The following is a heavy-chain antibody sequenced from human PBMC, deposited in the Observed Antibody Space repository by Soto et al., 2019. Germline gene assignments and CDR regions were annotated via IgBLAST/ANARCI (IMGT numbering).Heavy chain of an antibody. CDR2: ISTDNGNT. CDR1: GYSFTSYG. Sequence: QVHLVQSGAEMKKPGASVKVSCKASGYSFTSYGISWVRQAPGQGLEWMGWISTDNGNTNYAHNLQGRVTMTTDTSTSTAFMELWGLTSEDTAVYFCARDVPDTNLFFYYYGMDAWGQGTTVTVSS. D-gene: IGHD2-21*01. J-gene: IGHJ6*02. CDR3: ARDVPDTNLFFYYYGMDA. V-gene: IGHV1-18*01.